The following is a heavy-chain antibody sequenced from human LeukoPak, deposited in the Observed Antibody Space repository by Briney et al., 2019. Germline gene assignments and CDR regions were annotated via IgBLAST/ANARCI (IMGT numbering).Heavy chain of an antibody. J-gene: IGHJ4*02. D-gene: IGHD7-27*01. CDR2: IYYSGST. Sequence: SETLSLTCTVSGGSISSGGYYWSWIRQHPGKGLEWIGYIYYSGSTYYNPSLKSRVTVSVDTSKNQFSLKLSSVTAAVTAVYYCARDGLTGDRSDYWGQGTLVSVSS. CDR3: ARDGLTGDRSDY. CDR1: GGSISSGGYY. V-gene: IGHV4-31*03.